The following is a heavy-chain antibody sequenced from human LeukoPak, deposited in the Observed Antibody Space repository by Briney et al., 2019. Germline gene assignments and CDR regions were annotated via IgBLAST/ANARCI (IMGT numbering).Heavy chain of an antibody. CDR1: GFTFSNYE. CDR3: ARDAGIDGTDFDY. D-gene: IGHD5-24*01. V-gene: IGHV3-48*03. CDR2: ISGSGNTM. Sequence: GGSLTLSCAASGFTFSNYEMDWVRQAPGKRLEWISYISGSGNTMYYADSVKGRFTISRDNAKDSLSLQLNSLRVEGTAVYYCARDAGIDGTDFDYWGQGTLVTVSS. J-gene: IGHJ4*02.